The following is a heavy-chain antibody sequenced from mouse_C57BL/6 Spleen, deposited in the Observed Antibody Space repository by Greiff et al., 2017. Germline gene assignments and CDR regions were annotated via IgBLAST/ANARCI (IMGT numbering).Heavy chain of an antibody. J-gene: IGHJ4*01. CDR2: IYWDDDK. V-gene: IGHV8-12*01. CDR1: GFSLSTSGMG. D-gene: IGHD2-4*01. Sequence: QVTLKESGPGILQSSQTLSLTCSFSGFSLSTSGMGVSWIRQPSGKGLEWLAHIYWDDDKRYNPSLKSRLTISKDTSRNQVYLKTTSVDTADTATYYCARRGGYDYEGYYALDYWGQGTSVTVSS. CDR3: ARRGGYDYEGYYALDY.